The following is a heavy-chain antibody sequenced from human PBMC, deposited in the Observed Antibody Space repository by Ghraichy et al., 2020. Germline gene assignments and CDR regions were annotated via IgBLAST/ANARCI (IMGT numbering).Heavy chain of an antibody. Sequence: SETLSLTCTVSGGSISTYYWSWIRQPPGKGLEWIGHIFYSGSPNHNPSLKSRVTISVDTSKNQFSLKLSSVTAADTAVYYCARVLGGVTMFDYWGQGTLVTVSS. V-gene: IGHV4-59*01. D-gene: IGHD4-11*01. CDR3: ARVLGGVTMFDY. CDR1: GGSISTYY. CDR2: IFYSGSP. J-gene: IGHJ4*02.